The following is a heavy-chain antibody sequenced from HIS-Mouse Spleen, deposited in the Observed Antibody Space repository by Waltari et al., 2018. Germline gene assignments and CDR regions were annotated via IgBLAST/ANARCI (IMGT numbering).Heavy chain of an antibody. J-gene: IGHJ2*01. CDR3: AREIPYSSSWYDWYLDL. CDR2: IYYSGST. V-gene: IGHV4-39*07. Sequence: QLQLQDSGPGLVRPSETLSLTCTVSGGSISSSRYYWCLILRLPGKGLVWIGSIYYSGSTYYNPSLKSRVTISVDTSKNQFSLKLSSVTAADTAVYYCAREIPYSSSWYDWYLDLWGRGTLVTVSS. D-gene: IGHD6-13*01. CDR1: GGSISSSRYY.